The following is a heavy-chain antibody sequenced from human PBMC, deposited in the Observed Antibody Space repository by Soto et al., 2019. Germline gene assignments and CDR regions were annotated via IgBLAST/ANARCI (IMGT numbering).Heavy chain of an antibody. CDR2: IKQDGSEK. D-gene: IGHD3-22*01. CDR1: AFTFSSYW. V-gene: IGHV3-7*05. CDR3: ARAPLNYYDSSGYAFYI. J-gene: IGHJ3*02. Sequence: QPGGSLRLSGAASAFTFSSYWMSWVRQAPGKGLEWVANIKQDGSEKYYVDSVKGRFTISRDNAKNTLYLQMNSLRAEDTAVYYCARAPLNYYDSSGYAFYIWGQGTMVTVSS.